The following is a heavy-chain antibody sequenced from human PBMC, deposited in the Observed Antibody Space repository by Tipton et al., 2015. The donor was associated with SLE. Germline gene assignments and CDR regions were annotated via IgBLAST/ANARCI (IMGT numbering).Heavy chain of an antibody. J-gene: IGHJ6*02. Sequence: GLVKPSETLSLSCTVSGGSITGHYWNWFRQPPGEALEWIGSIDDSGTTEYNPSLKSRIRMSVDTSKNQFSLNLTSVTAADTAVYYCARAVVHRILYGLDVWGQGTTVTVSS. CDR3: ARAVVHRILYGLDV. CDR1: GGSITGHY. D-gene: IGHD5-18*01. CDR2: IDDSGTT. V-gene: IGHV4-59*11.